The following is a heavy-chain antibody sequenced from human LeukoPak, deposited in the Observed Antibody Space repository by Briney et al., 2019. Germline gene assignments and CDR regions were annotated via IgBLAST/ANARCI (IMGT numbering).Heavy chain of an antibody. D-gene: IGHD3-22*01. Sequence: PSETLSLTCTVSGGSISSSSYYWAWIRQPPGKGLEWIGSIYYSGSTYYNPSLKSRVTISVDTSKNQFSLKLSSVTAADTAVYYCADSSGYHGIAFDIWGQGTMVTVSS. V-gene: IGHV4-39*01. CDR2: IYYSGST. J-gene: IGHJ3*02. CDR3: ADSSGYHGIAFDI. CDR1: GGSISSSSYY.